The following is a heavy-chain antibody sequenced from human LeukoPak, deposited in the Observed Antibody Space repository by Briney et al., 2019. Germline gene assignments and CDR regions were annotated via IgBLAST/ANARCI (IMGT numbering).Heavy chain of an antibody. D-gene: IGHD6-13*01. J-gene: IGHJ3*02. CDR2: ISAYNGNT. CDR3: ARVKGQQQLVDAFDI. V-gene: IGHV1-18*01. CDR1: GYTFTSYG. Sequence: ASVKVSCKAPGYTFTSYGISWVRQAPGQGLEWMGWISAYNGNTNYAQKLQGRVTMTTDTSTSTAYMELRSLRSDDTAVYYCARVKGQQQLVDAFDIWGQGTMVTVSS.